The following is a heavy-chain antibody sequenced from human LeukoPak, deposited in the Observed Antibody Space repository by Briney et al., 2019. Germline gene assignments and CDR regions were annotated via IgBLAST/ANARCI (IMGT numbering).Heavy chain of an antibody. V-gene: IGHV4-34*01. Sequence: SETLSLTCAVYGGSFSGYYWSWIRQPPGKGLEWIGEINHSGSTNYNPSLKSRVTISVDTSKNQFSLKLSSVTAADTAVYYCARECLYYYYGMDVWGQGTTVTVSS. D-gene: IGHD5/OR15-5a*01. CDR3: ARECLYYYYGMDV. CDR1: GGSFSGYY. CDR2: INHSGST. J-gene: IGHJ6*02.